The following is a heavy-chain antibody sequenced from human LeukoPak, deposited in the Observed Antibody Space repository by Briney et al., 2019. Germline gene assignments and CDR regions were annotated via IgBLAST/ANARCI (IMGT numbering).Heavy chain of an antibody. Sequence: SGPTLVNPTQTLTLTCTFSGFSLSTSGMCVSWIRQPPGKALEWLARIDWDGDKYYSTSLKTRLTISKDTSKNQVVLTMTNMDPVDTATYYCARIVWGQQLVPPLYYYYGMDVWGQGTTVTVSS. CDR3: ARIVWGQQLVPPLYYYYGMDV. D-gene: IGHD6-13*01. V-gene: IGHV2-70*11. CDR2: IDWDGDK. CDR1: GFSLSTSGMC. J-gene: IGHJ6*02.